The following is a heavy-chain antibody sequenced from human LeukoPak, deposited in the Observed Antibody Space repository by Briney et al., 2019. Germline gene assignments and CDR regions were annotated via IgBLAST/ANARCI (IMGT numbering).Heavy chain of an antibody. CDR3: ARDRTGDTINYFDY. J-gene: IGHJ4*02. CDR2: ISYDGSNK. V-gene: IGHV3-30-3*01. Sequence: GGSLRLSCAASGFTFSSYAMHWVRQAPGKGLEWVAVISYDGSNKYYADSVKGRFTISRDNSKNTLYLQMNSLRAEDTAVYYCARDRTGDTINYFDYWGQGTLVTVSS. D-gene: IGHD7-27*01. CDR1: GFTFSSYA.